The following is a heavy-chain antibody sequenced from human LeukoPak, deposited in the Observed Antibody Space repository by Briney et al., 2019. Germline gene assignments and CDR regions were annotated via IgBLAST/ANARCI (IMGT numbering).Heavy chain of an antibody. V-gene: IGHV3-7*01. CDR3: ARGDYYDSGTYPPDY. J-gene: IGHJ4*02. CDR2: INQDGSEK. Sequence: GGSLRLSCAASVVTFSRSWMNWVRQAPGKGLEWVANINQDGSEKYYVDSVKGRFTISRDNAKNSLYLQMNSLRAEDTAVYYCARGDYYDSGTYPPDYWGQGTLVTVSS. CDR1: VVTFSRSW. D-gene: IGHD3-10*01.